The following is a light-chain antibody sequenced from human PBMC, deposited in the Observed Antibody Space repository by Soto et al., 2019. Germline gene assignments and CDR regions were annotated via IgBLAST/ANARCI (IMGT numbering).Light chain of an antibody. CDR1: ASDVGGYNY. V-gene: IGLV2-14*01. CDR3: TSYTSSSTYL. Sequence: QSVLTQPASVSGSPGQSITISCTGTASDVGGYNYVSWYQHHPGEAPKLMIYEVNDRPSGVSNRFSGSKSGNTASLTISGLQAEDEADYYCTSYTSSSTYLFGTGTKVTVL. J-gene: IGLJ1*01. CDR2: EVN.